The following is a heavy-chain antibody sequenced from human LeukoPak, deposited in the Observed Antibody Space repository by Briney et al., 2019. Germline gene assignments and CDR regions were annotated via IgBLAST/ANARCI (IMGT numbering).Heavy chain of an antibody. V-gene: IGHV3-7*01. Sequence: PGGSLRLSCVASGFTFSDYWMSWVRQAPGKGLEWVANIKQDGSEKYYVDSVKGRFTITRDNAKNSLYLQMNSLRAEDTAVYYCARDLSSYYDILTGYYWGVYMDVWGKGTTVTISS. J-gene: IGHJ6*03. CDR3: ARDLSSYYDILTGYYWGVYMDV. D-gene: IGHD3-9*01. CDR1: GFTFSDYW. CDR2: IKQDGSEK.